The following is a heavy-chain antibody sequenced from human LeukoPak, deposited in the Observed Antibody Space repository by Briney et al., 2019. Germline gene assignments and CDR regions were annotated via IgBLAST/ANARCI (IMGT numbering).Heavy chain of an antibody. Sequence: PGGSLRLSCAASGFTFSSYGMQWLGQAPDKGLEWVAVISYDGSNKYYADSVKGRFTISRDNSKNTLYLQMNSLRAEDTAVYYCAKTGFAFGGYGDAFDIWGQGTMVTVSS. CDR3: AKTGFAFGGYGDAFDI. CDR2: ISYDGSNK. J-gene: IGHJ3*02. V-gene: IGHV3-30*18. D-gene: IGHD3-16*01. CDR1: GFTFSSYG.